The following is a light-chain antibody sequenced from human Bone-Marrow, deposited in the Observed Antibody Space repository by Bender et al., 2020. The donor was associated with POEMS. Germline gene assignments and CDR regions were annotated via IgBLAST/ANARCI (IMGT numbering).Light chain of an antibody. Sequence: QSALTQPRSVSGSPGQSVTISCTGTASDVGDYDHVSWYQHHPGKAPKLIIYDVTQRPSGVPDRFSASKSGNTASLTISGLKLEDESDYYCCSYSGSYTWVFGGGTKVTVL. CDR2: DVT. CDR1: ASDVGDYDH. J-gene: IGLJ3*02. V-gene: IGLV2-11*01. CDR3: CSYSGSYTWV.